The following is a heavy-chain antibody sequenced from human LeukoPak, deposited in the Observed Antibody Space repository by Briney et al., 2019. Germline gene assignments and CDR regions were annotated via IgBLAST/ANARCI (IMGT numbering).Heavy chain of an antibody. V-gene: IGHV5-51*01. CDR3: ARRESAAMVTPWSDP. J-gene: IGHJ5*02. D-gene: IGHD5-18*01. CDR2: IYPGDSDT. Sequence: GESLKISCKDSGYSFSIYWIGWVRQMPGKGLEWMGIIYPGDSDTRYSPSFQGQVTISADKSISTAYLQWSSLKASDTAMYYCARRESAAMVTPWSDPWGQGTLVTVSS. CDR1: GYSFSIYW.